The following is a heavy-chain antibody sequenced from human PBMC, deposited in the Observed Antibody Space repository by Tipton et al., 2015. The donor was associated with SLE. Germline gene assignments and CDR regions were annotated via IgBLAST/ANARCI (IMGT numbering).Heavy chain of an antibody. Sequence: SLRLSCAASGFTFSSYSMNWVRQAPGKGLEYVSAISSNGGSTYYANSVKGRFTISRDNSKNTLYLQMNSLRAEDTAVYYCAKVEAAATGVIDYWGQGTLVTVSS. D-gene: IGHD6-13*01. CDR1: GFTFSSYS. CDR2: ISSNGGST. V-gene: IGHV3-64*01. CDR3: AKVEAAATGVIDY. J-gene: IGHJ4*02.